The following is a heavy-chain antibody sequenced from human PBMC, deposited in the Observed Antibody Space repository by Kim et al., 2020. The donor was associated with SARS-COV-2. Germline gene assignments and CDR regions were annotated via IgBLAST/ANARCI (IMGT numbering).Heavy chain of an antibody. CDR2: IYHSGST. V-gene: IGHV4-38-2*02. D-gene: IGHD4-17*01. CDR3: ARGGKGSTVTTFDY. CDR1: GYSISSGYY. Sequence: SETLSLTCTVSGYSISSGYYWGWIRQPPGKGLEWIGSIYHSGSTYYNPSLKSRVTISVDTSKNQFSLKLSSVTAADTAVYYCARGGKGSTVTTFDYWGQGTLVTVSS. J-gene: IGHJ4*02.